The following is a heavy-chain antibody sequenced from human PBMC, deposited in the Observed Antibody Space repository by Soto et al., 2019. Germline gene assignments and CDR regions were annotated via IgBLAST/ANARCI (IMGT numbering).Heavy chain of an antibody. CDR2: ISGSGGST. V-gene: IGHV3-23*01. D-gene: IGHD2-2*01. CDR1: GFTFSSYA. J-gene: IGHJ4*02. Sequence: GESLKISCAASGFTFSSYAMSWVRQAPGKGLEWVSAISGSGGSTYYADSVKGRFTISRDNSKNTLYLQMNSLRAEDMAVYYCAKALVVPATRTTNDDYWGQGTLVTVSS. CDR3: AKALVVPATRTTNDDY.